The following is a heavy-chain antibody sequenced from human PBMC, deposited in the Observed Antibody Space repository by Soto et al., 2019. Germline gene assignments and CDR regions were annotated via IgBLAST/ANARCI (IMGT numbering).Heavy chain of an antibody. CDR3: ARGYCSSTSCYVPYYYYYMDV. D-gene: IGHD2-2*01. CDR2: ISAYNGNT. V-gene: IGHV1-18*01. CDR1: VYTMTGDL. J-gene: IGHJ6*03. Sequence: SVNVYRKASVYTMTGDLVSRRRLATGQGLEWMGWISAYNGNTNYAQKLQGRVTMTTDTSTSTAYMELRSLRSDDTAVYYCARGYCSSTSCYVPYYYYYMDVWGKGTTVTVSS.